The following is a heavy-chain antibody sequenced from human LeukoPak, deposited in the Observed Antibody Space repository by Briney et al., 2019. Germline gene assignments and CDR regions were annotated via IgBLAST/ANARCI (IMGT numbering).Heavy chain of an antibody. CDR2: ISAYNGNT. CDR3: ARVAYYYYYMDV. CDR1: GYTFTSYY. J-gene: IGHJ6*03. V-gene: IGHV1-18*04. Sequence: ASVKVSCKASGYTFTSYYMHWVRQAPGQGLEWMGWISAYNGNTNYAQKLRGRVTMTTDTSTSTAYMELRSLRSDDTAVYYCARVAYYYYYMDVWGKGTTVTVSS.